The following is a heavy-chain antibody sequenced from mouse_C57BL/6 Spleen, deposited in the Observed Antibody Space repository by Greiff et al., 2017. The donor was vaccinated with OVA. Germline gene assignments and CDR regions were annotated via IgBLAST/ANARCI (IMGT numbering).Heavy chain of an antibody. V-gene: IGHV14-4*01. J-gene: IGHJ2*01. Sequence: VQLQQSGAELVRPGASVKLSCTASGFNIKDDYMHWVKQRPEQGLEWIGWIDPENGDTEYASKFQGKATITADPSSNTAYLQLSSLTSEDTAVYYCTTERGRGSFDYWGKGTTLTVSS. CDR3: TTERGRGSFDY. CDR1: GFNIKDDY. CDR2: IDPENGDT. D-gene: IGHD4-1*01.